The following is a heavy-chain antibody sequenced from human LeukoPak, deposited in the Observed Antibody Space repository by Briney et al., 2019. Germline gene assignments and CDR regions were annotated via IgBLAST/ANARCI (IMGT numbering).Heavy chain of an antibody. CDR3: ARGRSSGWYSRWFDP. CDR1: GFTFSSYG. Sequence: GRSLRLSCAASGFTFSSYGMHWVRQAPGKGLEWVAVIWYDGSNKYYADSVKGRFTISRDNSKNTLYLQMNSLRVEDTAVYYCARGRSSGWYSRWFDPWGQGTLVTVSS. J-gene: IGHJ5*02. D-gene: IGHD6-19*01. CDR2: IWYDGSNK. V-gene: IGHV3-33*01.